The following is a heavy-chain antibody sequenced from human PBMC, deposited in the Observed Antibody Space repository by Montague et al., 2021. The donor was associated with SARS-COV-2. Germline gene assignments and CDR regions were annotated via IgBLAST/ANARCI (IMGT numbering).Heavy chain of an antibody. CDR3: ARGSGCSGGSCYCEWEPYYYYGMDV. CDR2: INHSGST. V-gene: IGHV4-34*01. J-gene: IGHJ6*02. D-gene: IGHD2-15*01. CDR1: GGSFSGYY. Sequence: SETLSLTCAVYGGSFSGYYWSWIRQPPGKGLEWIGEINHSGSTNYNPSLKSRVTISVDTSKNQFSLKLSSVTAADTAVYYCARGSGCSGGSCYCEWEPYYYYGMDVWGQGTTVTVSS.